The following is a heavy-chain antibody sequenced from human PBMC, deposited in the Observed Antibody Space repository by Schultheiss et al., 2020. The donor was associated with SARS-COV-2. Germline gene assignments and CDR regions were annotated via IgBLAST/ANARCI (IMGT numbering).Heavy chain of an antibody. CDR1: GFTFSDYY. D-gene: IGHD6-6*01. V-gene: IGHV3-23*01. CDR2: ISGSAGST. CDR3: ARDEDAGIAARTFDY. Sequence: GGSLRLSCAASGFTFSDYYMSWIRQAPGKGLEWVSAISGSAGSTYYADSVKGRFTISRDNSKNTLYLQMNSLRAEDTAVYYCARDEDAGIAARTFDYWGQGTLVTVSS. J-gene: IGHJ4*02.